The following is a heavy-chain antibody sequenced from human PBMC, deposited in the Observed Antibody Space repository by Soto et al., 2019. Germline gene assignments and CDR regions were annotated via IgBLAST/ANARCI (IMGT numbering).Heavy chain of an antibody. V-gene: IGHV3-48*02. CDR2: ISGGGRPI. Sequence: EVQLVESGGGSVQPGGSLRLSCAASGFTFSTFSMNWVRQAPGRGLEWISYISGGGRPISYADSVKGRFTISRDNAKNSLYLQMDSLTDEDTAVYYCARDLGSAFDSWGQGILVTVSS. J-gene: IGHJ4*02. CDR1: GFTFSTFS. CDR3: ARDLGSAFDS. D-gene: IGHD6-25*01.